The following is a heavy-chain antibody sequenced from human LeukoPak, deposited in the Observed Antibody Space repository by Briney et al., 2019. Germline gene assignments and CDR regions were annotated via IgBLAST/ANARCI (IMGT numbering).Heavy chain of an antibody. D-gene: IGHD5-18*01. Sequence: PGGSLRLSCAASGFTFSSYAMHWVRQAPGKGLGWVAVISYDGSNKYYADSVKGRFTISRDNSKNTLYLQMNSLRAEDTAVYYCARARKRIQLWLVDYWGQGTLVTVSS. J-gene: IGHJ4*02. CDR3: ARARKRIQLWLVDY. V-gene: IGHV3-30-3*01. CDR2: ISYDGSNK. CDR1: GFTFSSYA.